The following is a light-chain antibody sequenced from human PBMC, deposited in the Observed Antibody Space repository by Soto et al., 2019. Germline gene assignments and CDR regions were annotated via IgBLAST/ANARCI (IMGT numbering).Light chain of an antibody. J-gene: IGKJ4*01. V-gene: IGKV3-11*01. CDR1: QSVSRH. CDR3: QQRSNWPRALT. CDR2: DAS. Sequence: EIVLTQSPATLSLSPGERATLSCRASQSVSRHLAWYQQKPGQAPRLLIYDASNRATGIPARFSGSGSGTDFTLTISSLEPEDFAVYYCQQRSNWPRALTFGGGTKVDIK.